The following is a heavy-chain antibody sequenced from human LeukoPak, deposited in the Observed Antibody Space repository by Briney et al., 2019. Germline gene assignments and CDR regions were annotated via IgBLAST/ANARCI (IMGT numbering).Heavy chain of an antibody. CDR3: ARDGWFGDYNWFDP. CDR1: GFTFSKYE. D-gene: IGHD3-10*01. V-gene: IGHV3-48*03. CDR2: ISSSGDTK. Sequence: PGGSLRLSCAASGFTFSKYELNWVRQAPGKGLEWVSYISSSGDTKYYADSVKGRFTISRDNAKNSLYLQMNSLRAEDTAMYYCARDGWFGDYNWFDPWGQGTLVTVSS. J-gene: IGHJ5*02.